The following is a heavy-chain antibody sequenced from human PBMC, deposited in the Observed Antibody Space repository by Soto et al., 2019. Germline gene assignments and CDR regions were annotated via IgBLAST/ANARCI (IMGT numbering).Heavy chain of an antibody. CDR2: ISAGGDST. Sequence: SLRSSCGTSVFTFRSYAMSWVRQAPGKGLEWVSSISAGGDSTYYADSVKGRFTITRDNSKNTLYLQMNSLRAADTAIYYCAKDHGYAGGWHTTYYVDSWGHGPLVTAS. D-gene: IGHD6-19*01. J-gene: IGHJ4*01. V-gene: IGHV3-23*01. CDR1: VFTFRSYA. CDR3: AKDHGYAGGWHTTYYVDS.